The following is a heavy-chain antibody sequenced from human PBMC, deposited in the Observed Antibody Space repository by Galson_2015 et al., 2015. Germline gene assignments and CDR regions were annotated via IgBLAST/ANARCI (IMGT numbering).Heavy chain of an antibody. V-gene: IGHV3-7*01. Sequence: SLRLSCAASGFTLSNYWMTWVRQAPGKGLEWVANINQDGSQKYYVDSVKGRFTISRDTAKNSLYLQMSSPRAEDTAVYYCARSVIIGGGQGTLVTVSS. J-gene: IGHJ4*02. CDR2: INQDGSQK. CDR1: GFTLSNYW. CDR3: ARSVIIG.